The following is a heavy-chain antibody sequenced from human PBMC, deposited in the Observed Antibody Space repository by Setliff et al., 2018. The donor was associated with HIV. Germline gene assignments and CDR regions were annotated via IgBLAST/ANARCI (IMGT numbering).Heavy chain of an antibody. CDR3: TTGEDTVLMVSDY. D-gene: IGHD2-8*01. CDR2: ISSNGGST. Sequence: GGSLRLSCAASGFTFSSYAMHWVRQAPGKGLEYVSAISSNGGSTYYANSEKGRFTISRDNSKDTLYLQMHGLRPEDTAVYYCTTGEDTVLMVSDYWGQGTLVTVSS. CDR1: GFTFSSYA. J-gene: IGHJ4*02. V-gene: IGHV3-64*01.